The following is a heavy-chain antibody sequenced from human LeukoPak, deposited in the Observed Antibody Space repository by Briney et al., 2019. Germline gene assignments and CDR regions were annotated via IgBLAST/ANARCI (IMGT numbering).Heavy chain of an antibody. CDR2: ISYDGSNK. V-gene: IGHV3-30*03. CDR3: ALAAAALFDY. Sequence: QTGGSLRLSCVGSGFTFSSYGMHWVRQAPGKGLEWVAVISYDGSNKYYADSVKGRFTISRDNSKNTLYLQMNSLRAEDTAVYYCALAAAALFDYWGQGTLVTVSS. J-gene: IGHJ4*02. CDR1: GFTFSSYG. D-gene: IGHD6-13*01.